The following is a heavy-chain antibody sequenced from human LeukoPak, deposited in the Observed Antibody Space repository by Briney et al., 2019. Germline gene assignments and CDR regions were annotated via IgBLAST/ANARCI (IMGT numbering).Heavy chain of an antibody. V-gene: IGHV1-18*01. J-gene: IGHJ4*02. CDR2: ISTYNGHT. Sequence: ASVKVSCKASTYTFTNYGISWVRQAPGQGLEWMGWISTYNGHTNYAQKLQGRVTMTTDTSTSTAYMELRSLRSDDTAVYYCAKVFYRLTMIAVITKGYFDYWGQGTLVTVSS. D-gene: IGHD3-22*01. CDR3: AKVFYRLTMIAVITKGYFDY. CDR1: TYTFTNYG.